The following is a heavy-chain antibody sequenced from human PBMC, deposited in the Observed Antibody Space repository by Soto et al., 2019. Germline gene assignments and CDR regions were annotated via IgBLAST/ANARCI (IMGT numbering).Heavy chain of an antibody. D-gene: IGHD2-15*01. CDR3: ARRVIYCSGGSCYLYGMDV. CDR1: GDSVSSNSAA. J-gene: IGHJ6*02. CDR2: TYYRSKWYN. V-gene: IGHV6-1*01. Sequence: PSQTLSLTCAISGDSVSSNSAAWNWIRQSPSRGLEWLGRTYYRSKWYNDYAVSVKSRITINPDTSKNQFSLQLNFVTPEDTAVYYCARRVIYCSGGSCYLYGMDVWAQGTTVTVSS.